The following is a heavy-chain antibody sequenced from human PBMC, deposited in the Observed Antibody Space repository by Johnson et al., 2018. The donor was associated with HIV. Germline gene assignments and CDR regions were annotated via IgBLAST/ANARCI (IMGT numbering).Heavy chain of an antibody. J-gene: IGHJ3*02. Sequence: QVQLVESGGGLVKPGGSLRLSCAASGFNFNDNYMAWIRQTPGKGLEWVSYISSSGGTTHNAYSVKGRFTISRNNAKNSLYLQMSSLRADDTSVYYCARDWEGYAFDIWGQGTMVTVSS. D-gene: IGHD1-26*01. CDR1: GFNFNDNY. CDR2: ISSSGGTT. CDR3: ARDWEGYAFDI. V-gene: IGHV3-11*04.